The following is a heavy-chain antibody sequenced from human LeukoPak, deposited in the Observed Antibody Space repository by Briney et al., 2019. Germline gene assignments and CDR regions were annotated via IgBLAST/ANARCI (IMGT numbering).Heavy chain of an antibody. V-gene: IGHV1-8*01. J-gene: IGHJ3*02. CDR1: GYTFTSYD. Sequence: ASVKGSCKASGYTFTSYDINWVRQATGQGLEWMGWMNPNSGNTGYAQKFQGRVTMTRNTSISTAYMELSSLRSEDTAVYYSARGYMNVKQLMKIWGQGTMVTVSS. CDR3: ARGYMNVKQLMKI. CDR2: MNPNSGNT. D-gene: IGHD6-6*01.